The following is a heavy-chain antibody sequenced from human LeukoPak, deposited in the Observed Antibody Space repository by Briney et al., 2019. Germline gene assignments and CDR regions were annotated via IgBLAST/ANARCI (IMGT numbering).Heavy chain of an antibody. CDR2: IRYDGSNK. J-gene: IGHJ5*02. V-gene: IGHV3-30*02. D-gene: IGHD3-22*01. CDR3: AKDAPTMIVGHWFDP. Sequence: GGSLRLSCAASGFTFSSYGMHWVRQAPGKGLERVAFIRYDGSNKYYADSVKGRFTISRDNSKNTLYLQMNSLRAEDTAVYYCAKDAPTMIVGHWFDPWGQGTLVTVSS. CDR1: GFTFSSYG.